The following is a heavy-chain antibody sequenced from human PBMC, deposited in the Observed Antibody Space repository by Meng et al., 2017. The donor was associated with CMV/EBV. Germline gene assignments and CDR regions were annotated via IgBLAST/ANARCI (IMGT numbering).Heavy chain of an antibody. Sequence: SETLSLTCTVSGGSISSSSYYWSWIRQPPGKGLEWIGEINHSGSTNYNPSLKSRVTISVDTSKNQFSLKLSSVTAADTAVYYCARGRYCSSTSCYGMDVWGQGTTVTVSS. D-gene: IGHD2-2*01. V-gene: IGHV4-39*07. J-gene: IGHJ6*02. CDR2: INHSGST. CDR1: GGSISSSSYY. CDR3: ARGRYCSSTSCYGMDV.